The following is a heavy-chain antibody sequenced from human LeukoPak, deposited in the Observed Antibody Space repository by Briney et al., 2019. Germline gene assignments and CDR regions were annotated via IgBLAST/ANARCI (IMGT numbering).Heavy chain of an antibody. Sequence: GGSLRLSCAASGFTFSNAWMSWVRQAPGKGLEWVGRIKSKTDGGTTDYAAPVKGRFTISRDDSKNTLYLQMNSLKTEDTAVYYCATSVRGYGSGSPYLPFDYWGQGTLVTVSS. D-gene: IGHD3-10*01. V-gene: IGHV3-15*01. J-gene: IGHJ4*02. CDR3: ATSVRGYGSGSPYLPFDY. CDR1: GFTFSNAW. CDR2: IKSKTDGGTT.